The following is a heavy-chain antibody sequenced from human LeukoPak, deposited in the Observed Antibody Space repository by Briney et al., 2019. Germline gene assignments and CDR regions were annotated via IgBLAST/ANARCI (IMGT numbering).Heavy chain of an antibody. CDR1: GGSVTITNYY. CDR2: IYHNGRT. J-gene: IGHJ1*01. V-gene: IGHV4-39*07. Sequence: SETLSLTCSVSGGSVTITNYYWGWIRQSPGKGLEWIRSIYHNGRTYYNPYLESRVTISVDTFKNQFSLKINSVTAADTAVYYCARLSFGPVAGGMASKYSNSWSKEEYFQHWGQGTLVTVSS. CDR3: ARLSFGPVAGGMASKYSNSWSKEEYFQH. D-gene: IGHD6-13*01.